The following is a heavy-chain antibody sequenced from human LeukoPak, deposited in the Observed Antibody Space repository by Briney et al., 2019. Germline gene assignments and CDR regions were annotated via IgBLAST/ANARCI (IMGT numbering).Heavy chain of an antibody. J-gene: IGHJ4*02. CDR2: INHSGST. CDR1: GGSFSGYY. Sequence: SETLSLTCAVYGGSFSGYYWSWIRQPPGKGLEWIGEINHSGSTNYNPSLRSRVTISEDTSKNQFSLKLTSVTAADTAVYYCARRYSNALDYWGQGTPVTVSS. CDR3: ARRYSNALDY. D-gene: IGHD4-11*01. V-gene: IGHV4-34*01.